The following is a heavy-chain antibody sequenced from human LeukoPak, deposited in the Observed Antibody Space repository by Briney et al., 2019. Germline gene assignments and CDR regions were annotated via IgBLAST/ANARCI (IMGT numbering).Heavy chain of an antibody. D-gene: IGHD3-22*01. CDR2: IIPIFGTA. J-gene: IGHJ6*03. V-gene: IGHV1-69*05. Sequence: SVTVSCKASGGTFSSYAISWVRQAPGQGLEWMGGIIPIFGTANYAQKFQGRVTITTDESTSTAYMELSSLRSEDTAVYYCAREYYDSSGYFNYYYYMDVWGKGTTVTVSS. CDR3: AREYYDSSGYFNYYYYMDV. CDR1: GGTFSSYA.